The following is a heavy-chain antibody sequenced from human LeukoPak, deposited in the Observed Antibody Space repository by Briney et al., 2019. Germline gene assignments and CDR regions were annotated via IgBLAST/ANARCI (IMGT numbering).Heavy chain of an antibody. D-gene: IGHD4-17*01. V-gene: IGHV1-58*01. CDR3: AAGPTYGDYDY. Sequence: EASVKVSCKASGFTFTSSAVQWVRQARGQRLEWIGWIVVGSGNTNYAQKFQERVTITRDMSTSTAYMELSSLRSGDTAVYYCAAGPTYGDYDYWGQGTLVTVSS. CDR2: IVVGSGNT. CDR1: GFTFTSSA. J-gene: IGHJ4*02.